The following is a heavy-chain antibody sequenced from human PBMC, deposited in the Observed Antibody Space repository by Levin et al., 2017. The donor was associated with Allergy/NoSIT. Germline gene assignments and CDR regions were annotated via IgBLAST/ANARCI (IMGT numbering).Heavy chain of an antibody. CDR3: AVGVVTPYYFDY. CDR1: GGSISSYY. J-gene: IGHJ4*02. Sequence: SETLSLTCTVSGGSISSYYWSWILQPPGKGLEWIGYIYYSGSTNYNPSLKSRVTISVDTSKNQFSLKLSSVTAADTAVYYCAVGVVTPYYFDYWGQGTLVTVSS. CDR2: IYYSGST. D-gene: IGHD3-3*01. V-gene: IGHV4-59*01.